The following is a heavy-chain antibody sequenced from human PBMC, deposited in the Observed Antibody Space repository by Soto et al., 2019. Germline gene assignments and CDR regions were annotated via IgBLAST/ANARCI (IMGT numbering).Heavy chain of an antibody. J-gene: IGHJ5*02. CDR2: TYFRSKWYN. Sequence: SQTLSLTCAISGDSVSSNTASWNWIRQSPSRGLEWLGRTYFRSKWYNDYAVSVKSLIIINRDTSNTPFSLQLNSVTPEDTAVYFCAKGDNLGPKTGYPFDPWGQGIMVTVSS. V-gene: IGHV6-1*01. CDR1: GDSVSSNTAS. CDR3: AKGDNLGPKTGYPFDP. D-gene: IGHD6-25*01.